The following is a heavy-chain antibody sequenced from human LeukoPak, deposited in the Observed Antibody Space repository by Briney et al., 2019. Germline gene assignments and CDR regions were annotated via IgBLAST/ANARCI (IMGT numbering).Heavy chain of an antibody. Sequence: PSETLSLTCTVSGGSISSGGYYWSWIPQHPGKGLEWIGYIYYSGSTYYNPSLKSRVTISVDTSKNQFSLKLSSVTAADTAVYYCARASNYYYYYMDVWGKGTTVTVSS. CDR3: ARASNYYYYYMDV. J-gene: IGHJ6*03. CDR1: GGSISSGGYY. CDR2: IYYSGST. V-gene: IGHV4-31*03.